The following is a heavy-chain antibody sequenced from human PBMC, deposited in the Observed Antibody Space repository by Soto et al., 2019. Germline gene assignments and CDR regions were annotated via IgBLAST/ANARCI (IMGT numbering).Heavy chain of an antibody. V-gene: IGHV4-31*03. D-gene: IGHD2-15*01. CDR3: ARCWWPGYCSGGSCYSGDLYYFDY. CDR2: IYYSGST. CDR1: GGSISSGGYY. J-gene: IGHJ4*02. Sequence: QVQLQESGPGLVKPSQTLSLTCTVSGGSISSGGYYWSWIRQHPGKGLEWIGYIYYSGSTYYNPSLKSRVTISVDTSKNQFSLKLSSVTGADTAVYYCARCWWPGYCSGGSCYSGDLYYFDYWGQGTLVTVSS.